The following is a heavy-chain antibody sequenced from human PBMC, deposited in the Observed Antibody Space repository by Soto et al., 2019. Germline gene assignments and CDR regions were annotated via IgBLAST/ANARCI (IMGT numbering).Heavy chain of an antibody. D-gene: IGHD6-13*01. Sequence: PGGSPETSCAASGFTFSSYAMHWVRQAPGKGLEWVAVISYDGSNKYYADSVKGRFTISRDNSKNTLYLQMNSLRAEDTAVYYCARSSSWYLLFDYWGQGTLVTVSS. J-gene: IGHJ4*02. V-gene: IGHV3-30*14. CDR2: ISYDGSNK. CDR3: ARSSSWYLLFDY. CDR1: GFTFSSYA.